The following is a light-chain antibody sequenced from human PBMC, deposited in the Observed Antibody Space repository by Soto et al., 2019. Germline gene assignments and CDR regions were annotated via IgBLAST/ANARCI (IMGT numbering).Light chain of an antibody. CDR3: QQRTIPLT. J-gene: IGKJ4*01. CDR1: QSVSAY. V-gene: IGKV3-11*01. Sequence: EIVLTQSPATLSLSPGERATLSCRASQSVSAYLAWYQQKPGQPPRLLIYDASNRATGIPDRFSGSGSGKDFTLTISSLEPEDSAVYYCQQRTIPLTFGGGTKVEIK. CDR2: DAS.